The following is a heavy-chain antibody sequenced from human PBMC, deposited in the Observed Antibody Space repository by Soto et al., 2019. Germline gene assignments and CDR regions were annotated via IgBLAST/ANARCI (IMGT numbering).Heavy chain of an antibody. V-gene: IGHV1-18*04. Sequence: ASVKVSCPTSGYRFTTYGISWVRQAPGQGLEWMGWISTYNEKKKYIQKFQGRLTMTTEASTSTAYMELKSLRSDDTAVYYWARDRQMEWVRSLYEWGQGNLV. CDR3: ARDRQMEWVRSLYE. CDR2: ISTYNEKK. J-gene: IGHJ4*02. D-gene: IGHD5-12*01. CDR1: GYRFTTYG.